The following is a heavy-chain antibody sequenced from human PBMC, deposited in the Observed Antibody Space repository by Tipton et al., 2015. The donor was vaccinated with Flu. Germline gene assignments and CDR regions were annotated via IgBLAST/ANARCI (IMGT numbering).Heavy chain of an antibody. V-gene: IGHV4-38-2*01. D-gene: IGHD3-10*01. Sequence: TLSLTCAVSGDSIRNDYFWGWIRQPPGKGLEWIATIHRSGSTKYNPSLKSRVTISVDTSKNQFSLKLTSVTAADTAVYYCARGLYGSGSYQRRYFDSWGQGTLVTVSS. CDR2: IHRSGST. J-gene: IGHJ4*02. CDR3: ARGLYGSGSYQRRYFDS. CDR1: GDSIRNDYF.